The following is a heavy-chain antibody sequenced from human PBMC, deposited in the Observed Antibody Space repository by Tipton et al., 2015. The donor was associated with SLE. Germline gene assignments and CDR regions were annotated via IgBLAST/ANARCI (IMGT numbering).Heavy chain of an antibody. D-gene: IGHD3-10*01. CDR2: IYTSGST. Sequence: TLSLTCTVSGGSISSGSYYWSWIRQPAGKGLEWIGYIYTSGSTNYNPSLKSRVTISVDTSKNQFSLKLSSVTAADTAVYYCARGRMVRGVDYWGQGTLVRGQGTLVTVSS. CDR1: GGSISSGSYY. J-gene: IGHJ4*02. CDR3: ARGRMVRGVDYWGQGTLV. V-gene: IGHV4-61*09.